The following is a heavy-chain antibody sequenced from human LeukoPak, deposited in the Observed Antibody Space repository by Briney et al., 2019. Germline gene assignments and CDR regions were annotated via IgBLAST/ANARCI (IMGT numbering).Heavy chain of an antibody. J-gene: IGHJ4*02. D-gene: IGHD2-2*01. CDR1: GFTFSSNW. CDR2: IKQDGGQK. CDR3: ARNRCSSTSCFLDY. Sequence: GGSLRLSCAASGFTFSSNWRSWVRQDPGKGLEWVANIKQDGGQKYYVDSVKGRFTISRDNAKNSLYLQMNSLRAEDTAVYYCARNRCSSTSCFLDYWGQGTLVTVSS. V-gene: IGHV3-7*01.